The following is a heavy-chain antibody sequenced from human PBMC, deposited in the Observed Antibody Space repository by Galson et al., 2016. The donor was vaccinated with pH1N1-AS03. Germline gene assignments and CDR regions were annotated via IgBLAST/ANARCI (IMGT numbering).Heavy chain of an antibody. CDR3: ARHENGETPGKWFDS. D-gene: IGHD4-17*01. CDR1: GGSFFSHT. Sequence: SVKVSCKASGGSFFSHTVYWVRQAPGQGLEWMGRIVPILGMTNYAQKFQGRATIAVDRSTGTAYMELTSLSSEDTAVYYCARHENGETPGKWFDSWGQGTLVTVSS. J-gene: IGHJ5*01. CDR2: IVPILGMT. V-gene: IGHV1-69*02.